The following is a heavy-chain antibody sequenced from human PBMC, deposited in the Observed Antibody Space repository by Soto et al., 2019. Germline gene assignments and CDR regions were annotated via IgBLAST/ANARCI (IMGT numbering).Heavy chain of an antibody. CDR2: ISAYNGNT. CDR3: ARMFGVVHPFYYYYGMDV. V-gene: IGHV1-18*01. Sequence: ASVKVSCKASGYTFTSYGISWVRQAPGQGLEWMGWISAYNGNTNYAQKLKGRVTMTTDTSTSTAYMELRSLRSDDTAVYYCARMFGVVHPFYYYYGMDVWGQGTTVTVS. CDR1: GYTFTSYG. J-gene: IGHJ6*02. D-gene: IGHD3-3*01.